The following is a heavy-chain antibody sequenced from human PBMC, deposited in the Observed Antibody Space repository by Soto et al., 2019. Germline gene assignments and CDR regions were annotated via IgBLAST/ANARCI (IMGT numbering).Heavy chain of an antibody. CDR1: GYTFTNYY. CDR2: IHPDGGHT. CDR3: ARGDNDY. V-gene: IGHV1-46*01. J-gene: IGHJ4*02. Sequence: ASVKVSCKASGYTFTNYYVQWVRQAPGQGLEWMGVIHPDGGHTTYSQKFQDRVTMTRDTFTSTIYMELSSLRSEDTAVYYCARGDNDYWGQGTLVTVSS.